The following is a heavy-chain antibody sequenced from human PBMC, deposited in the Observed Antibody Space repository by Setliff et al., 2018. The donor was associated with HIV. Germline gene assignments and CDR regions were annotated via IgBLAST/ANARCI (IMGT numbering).Heavy chain of an antibody. V-gene: IGHV4-4*02. CDR1: GGSISSSNW. D-gene: IGHD5-12*01. J-gene: IGHJ4*01. Sequence: PSETLSLTCAVSGGSISSSNWWSWVRQSPGKGLEWIGEIYHSGSTDYNPSPKSRVTISVDTSKNQFSLKLSSVTAADTAVYYCARDARWLQFPYFDSWGQGTPVTVSS. CDR2: IYHSGST. CDR3: ARDARWLQFPYFDS.